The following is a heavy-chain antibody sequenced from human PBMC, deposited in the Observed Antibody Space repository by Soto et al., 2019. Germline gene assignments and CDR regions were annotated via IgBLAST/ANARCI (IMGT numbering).Heavy chain of an antibody. V-gene: IGHV1-69*12. CDR1: RGTFRTSA. CDR3: ARDKDRQQLGGNYYYIMDV. D-gene: IGHD3-3*02. CDR2: IMPVFPTP. J-gene: IGHJ6*01. Sequence: QVQLVQSGAEVKKPGSSVKVSCKTSRGTFRTSAISWVRQAPGQGLEWMGGIMPVFPTPDYAQKFQGRVTITADESTGTAYMELSSLRSEDTAVYYCARDKDRQQLGGNYYYIMDVWGQGTTVTVSP.